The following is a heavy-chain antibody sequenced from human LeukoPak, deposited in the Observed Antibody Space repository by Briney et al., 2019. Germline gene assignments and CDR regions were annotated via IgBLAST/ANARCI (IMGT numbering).Heavy chain of an antibody. CDR3: AKDMRRYYYDSSGYGAFDI. J-gene: IGHJ3*02. Sequence: GGSLRLSCAASGFTFSSYWMSWVRQAPGKGLEWVSAISGSGGSTYYADSVKGRFTISGDNSKNTLYLQMNSLRAEDTAVYYCAKDMRRYYYDSSGYGAFDIWGQGTMVTVSS. CDR2: ISGSGGST. CDR1: GFTFSSYW. D-gene: IGHD3-22*01. V-gene: IGHV3-23*01.